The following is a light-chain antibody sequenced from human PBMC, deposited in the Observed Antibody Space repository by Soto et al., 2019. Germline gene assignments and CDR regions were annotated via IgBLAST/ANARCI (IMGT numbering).Light chain of an antibody. CDR2: SAS. J-gene: IGKJ5*01. CDR3: QQYAEGTPIK. Sequence: IQMTPSPSSLSASILYIVSITFRSSQGIGVRLAWFQQKPGKAPQYLIQSASILQSGVPSRFSGSGSGTDFTLTISRLESDDFALYYCQQYAEGTPIKFGQGTRLAIK. CDR1: QGIGVR. V-gene: IGKV1D-16*01.